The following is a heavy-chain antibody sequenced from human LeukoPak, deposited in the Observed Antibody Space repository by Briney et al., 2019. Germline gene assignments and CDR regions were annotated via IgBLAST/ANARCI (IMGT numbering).Heavy chain of an antibody. CDR1: GGSFSGYY. CDR2: INHSGST. J-gene: IGHJ6*02. CDR3: HQLAGKLRYSGYGFRAYGMDV. D-gene: IGHD5-12*01. V-gene: IGHV4-34*01. Sequence: SETLSLTCAVYGGSFSGYYWSWIRQPPGKGLEWIGEINHSGSTNYNPSLKSRVTISVDTSKNQFSLKLSSVTAADTAVYYCHQLAGKLRYSGYGFRAYGMDVWGQGTTVTVSS.